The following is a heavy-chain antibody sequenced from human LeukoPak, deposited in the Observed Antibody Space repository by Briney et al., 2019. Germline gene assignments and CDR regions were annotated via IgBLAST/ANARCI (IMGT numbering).Heavy chain of an antibody. CDR1: GFTFSSYE. V-gene: IGHV3-21*01. Sequence: GGSLRLSCAASGFTFSSYEMNWVRQAPGTGLEWVSSISSSTSYIHYADSVRGRFTISRDNAKNSLYLQMNSLRAEDTAVYYCARFFNPWGQGTLVTVSS. CDR3: ARFFNP. CDR2: ISSSTSYI. J-gene: IGHJ5*02.